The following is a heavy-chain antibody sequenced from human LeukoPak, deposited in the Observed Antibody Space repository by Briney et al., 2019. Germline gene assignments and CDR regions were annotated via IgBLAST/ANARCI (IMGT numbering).Heavy chain of an antibody. CDR2: IYYSGST. Sequence: PSETLSLTCTVSGGSISSYYWSWIRQPPGKGLEWIGYIYYSGSTNYNPSLKSRVTISVDTSKNQFSLKLSSVTAADTAVYYCAGLLGSSGWYWFDPWGQGTLVTVSS. J-gene: IGHJ5*02. V-gene: IGHV4-59*08. CDR3: AGLLGSSGWYWFDP. CDR1: GGSISSYY. D-gene: IGHD6-19*01.